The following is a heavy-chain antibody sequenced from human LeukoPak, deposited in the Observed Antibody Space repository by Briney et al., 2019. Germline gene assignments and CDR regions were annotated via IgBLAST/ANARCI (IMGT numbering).Heavy chain of an antibody. D-gene: IGHD3-16*01. J-gene: IGHJ4*02. CDR3: ARGLNTSPGVDY. CDR1: GFTFSDYY. CDR2: ISSNGDSI. V-gene: IGHV3-11*04. Sequence: PGGSLRLSCAAVGFTFSDYYMTWIRQAPGKGLEWLSYISSNGDSIYYADSVKGRFTVSRDNAQNSVYLQMSSLRDEDTAVYYCARGLNTSPGVDYWGQGTLVTVSS.